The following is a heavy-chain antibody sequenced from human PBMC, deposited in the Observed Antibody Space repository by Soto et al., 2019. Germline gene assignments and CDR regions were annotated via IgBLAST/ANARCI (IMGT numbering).Heavy chain of an antibody. CDR1: GFTFSSYA. Sequence: GSLRFSCAASGFTFSSYAMHWVRQAPGKGLEWVAVISYDGSNKYYADSVKGRFTISRDNSKNTLYLQMNSLRAEDTAVYYCARDGYESFDYWGQGTLVTVSS. V-gene: IGHV3-30-3*01. D-gene: IGHD5-18*01. J-gene: IGHJ4*02. CDR2: ISYDGSNK. CDR3: ARDGYESFDY.